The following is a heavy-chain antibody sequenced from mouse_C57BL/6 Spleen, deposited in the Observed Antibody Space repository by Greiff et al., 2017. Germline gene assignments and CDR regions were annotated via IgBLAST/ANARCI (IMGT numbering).Heavy chain of an antibody. J-gene: IGHJ3*01. D-gene: IGHD2-4*01. CDR2: INPYNGGT. CDR1: GYTFTDYY. Sequence: VQLKESGPVLVKPGASVKMSCKASGYTFTDYYMNWVKQSHGKSLEWIGVINPYNGGTSYNQKFKGKATLTVDKSSSTAYMELNSLTSEDSAVYYCARRDYGGFAYWGQGTLVTVSA. CDR3: ARRDYGGFAY. V-gene: IGHV1-19*01.